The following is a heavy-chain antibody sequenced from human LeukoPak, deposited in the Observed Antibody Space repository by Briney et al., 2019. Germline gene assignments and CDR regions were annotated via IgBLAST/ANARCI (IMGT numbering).Heavy chain of an antibody. J-gene: IGHJ4*02. D-gene: IGHD1-26*01. CDR3: ATVAYSGSPAPTQHLDY. V-gene: IGHV1-24*01. CDR2: FDPEDGET. Sequence: ASVKVSCKVSGYTLTELSMHWVRQAPGKGLEWMGGFDPEDGETIYAQKFQGRVTMTEDTSTDTAYMELSSLRSEDTAVYYCATVAYSGSPAPTQHLDYWGQGTLVTVSS. CDR1: GYTLTELS.